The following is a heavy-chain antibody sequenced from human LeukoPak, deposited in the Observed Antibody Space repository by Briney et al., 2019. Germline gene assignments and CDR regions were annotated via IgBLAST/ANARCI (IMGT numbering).Heavy chain of an antibody. CDR1: GFTFSSYG. CDR2: ISGNSGTT. J-gene: IGHJ4*02. Sequence: GGSLRLSCAASGFTFSSYGMSWVRQAPGKGLEWVSGISGNSGTTYYADSVKGRFTISRDNSKNTLYLQMNSLKTEDTAVYYCTRDQTPYYWGQGTLVTVSS. CDR3: TRDQTPYY. V-gene: IGHV3-23*01.